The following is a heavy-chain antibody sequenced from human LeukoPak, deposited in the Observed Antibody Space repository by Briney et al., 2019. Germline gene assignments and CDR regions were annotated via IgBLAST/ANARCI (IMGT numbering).Heavy chain of an antibody. J-gene: IGHJ2*01. CDR3: ARGGILTGYRSYWYFDL. Sequence: GASVKVPCKASGYTFTGYYMHWVRQAPGQGLEWMGWINPNSGGTNYAQKFQGWVTMTRDTSISTAYMELSRLRSDDTAVYYCARGGILTGYRSYWYFDLWGRGTLVTVSS. CDR1: GYTFTGYY. D-gene: IGHD3-9*01. CDR2: INPNSGGT. V-gene: IGHV1-2*04.